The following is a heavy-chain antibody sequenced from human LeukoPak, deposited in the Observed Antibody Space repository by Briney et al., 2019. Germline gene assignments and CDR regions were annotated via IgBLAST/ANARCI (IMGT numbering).Heavy chain of an antibody. CDR3: ARDGVGYYFDSSGMTEYFQH. D-gene: IGHD3-22*01. J-gene: IGHJ1*01. Sequence: PGGSLRLSCAASGFTFSSYAMSWVRQAPGKGLERVSVIYSGGNTYYADSVKGRFTISRDNSKNTLYLQMNSLRAGDTAVYYCARDGVGYYFDSSGMTEYFQHWGQGTLVTVSS. CDR1: GFTFSSYA. CDR2: IYSGGNT. V-gene: IGHV3-66*01.